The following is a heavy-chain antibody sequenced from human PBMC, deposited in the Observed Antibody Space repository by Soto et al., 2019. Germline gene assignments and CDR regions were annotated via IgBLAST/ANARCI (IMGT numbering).Heavy chain of an antibody. V-gene: IGHV3-74*01. CDR1: GFTFSNSW. D-gene: IGHD2-2*01. J-gene: IGHJ4*02. CDR3: VKVLARGVGVPRFYFDS. Sequence: GGSLRLSCAASGFTFSNSWMHWVRQVSGKGLEWVSRINADGTSTSYADSVKGRFTISRDNAKNTLYLHVNSLRAEDTAVYYCVKVLARGVGVPRFYFDSWGQGALVTVST. CDR2: INADGTST.